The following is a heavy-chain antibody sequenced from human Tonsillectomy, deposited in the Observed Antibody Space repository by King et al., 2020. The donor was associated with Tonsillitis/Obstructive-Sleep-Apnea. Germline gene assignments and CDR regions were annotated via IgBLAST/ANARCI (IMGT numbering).Heavy chain of an antibody. CDR2: IKSKTDGGTT. J-gene: IGHJ4*02. D-gene: IGHD6-13*01. Sequence: QLVQSGGGFVKPGGSLRLSCAASGFTFSNAWMSWVRQAPGKGLEWVGRIKSKTDGGTTDYAAPVKGRFTISRDESKNTLYLQMNSLKTEDTAVYYCTTDRPIAGGDYWGQGTLVTVSS. CDR1: GFTFSNAW. V-gene: IGHV3-15*01. CDR3: TTDRPIAGGDY.